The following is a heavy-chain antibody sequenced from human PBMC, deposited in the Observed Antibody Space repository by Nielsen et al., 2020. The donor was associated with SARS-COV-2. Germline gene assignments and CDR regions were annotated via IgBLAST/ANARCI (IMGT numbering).Heavy chain of an antibody. CDR1: GGSISSSNW. D-gene: IGHD1-26*01. J-gene: IGHJ4*02. CDR2: IYHSGST. Sequence: GSLRLSCAVSGGSISSSNWWSWVRQPPGKGLEWIGEIYHSGSTNYNPSLKSRVTISVDTSKNQFSLKLSSVTAADTAVYYCARGGSGSYDYWGQGTLVTVSS. CDR3: ARGGSGSYDY. V-gene: IGHV4-4*02.